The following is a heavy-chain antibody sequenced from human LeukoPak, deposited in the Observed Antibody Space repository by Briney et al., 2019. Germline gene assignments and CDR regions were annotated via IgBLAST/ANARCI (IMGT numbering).Heavy chain of an antibody. J-gene: IGHJ4*02. CDR2: INTNTGNP. D-gene: IGHD3-10*01. CDR3: ARDLRPYYGPGTYYNVFDY. V-gene: IGHV7-4-1*02. Sequence: ASVKVSRKASGYTFSSYAMNCVRQAPGQGLEWMGWINTNTGNPTYAQGFTGGFVFSLDTSVSTAYLQLSSLKAEDTAVYYCARDLRPYYGPGTYYNVFDYWGQGTLVTVSS. CDR1: GYTFSSYA.